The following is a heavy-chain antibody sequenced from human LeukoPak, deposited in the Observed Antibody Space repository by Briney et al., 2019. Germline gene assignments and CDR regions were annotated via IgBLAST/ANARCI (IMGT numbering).Heavy chain of an antibody. Sequence: ASVKVSCKASGYTFTNYGISWVRQAPGQGLQWMGWISAYNGNTKYAQKLQGRVTMTTDTSTSTAYMELRSLTSGDTAVYYCARDIFPVGTTPNWLDPWGQGTLVTVSS. D-gene: IGHD1-26*01. CDR3: ARDIFPVGTTPNWLDP. CDR2: ISAYNGNT. V-gene: IGHV1-18*01. J-gene: IGHJ5*02. CDR1: GYTFTNYG.